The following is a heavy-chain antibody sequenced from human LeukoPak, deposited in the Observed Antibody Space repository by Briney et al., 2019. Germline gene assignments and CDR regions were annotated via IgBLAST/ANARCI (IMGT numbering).Heavy chain of an antibody. J-gene: IGHJ4*02. D-gene: IGHD3-9*01. V-gene: IGHV3-30-3*01. CDR3: ASELVYYDILTGYYISGFDY. CDR1: GFTFSSYA. Sequence: GGSLRLSCAASGFTFSSYAMHWVHQAPGKGLEWVAVISYDGSNKYYADSVRGRFTISRDNSKNTLYLQMNSLRDEDTAVYYCASELVYYDILTGYYISGFDYWGQGTLVTVSS. CDR2: ISYDGSNK.